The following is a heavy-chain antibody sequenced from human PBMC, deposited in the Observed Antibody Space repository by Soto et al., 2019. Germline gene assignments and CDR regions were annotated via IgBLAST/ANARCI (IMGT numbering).Heavy chain of an antibody. CDR3: ARGKNWFDP. CDR2: TYYSGST. V-gene: IGHV4-31*03. J-gene: IGHJ5*02. Sequence: TLSLTCTVSGGSINSGGYPWSWIRQHPGKGLEWIGYTYYSGSTYYNPSLKSRVTMSVDTSNNEFSLKRTSVTAADTAVYDCARGKNWFDPWGQGALVTVSS. CDR1: GGSINSGGYP.